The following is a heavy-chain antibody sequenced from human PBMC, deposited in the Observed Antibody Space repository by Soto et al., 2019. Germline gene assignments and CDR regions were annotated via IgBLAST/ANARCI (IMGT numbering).Heavy chain of an antibody. V-gene: IGHV3-30*18. CDR3: AKISRVVVIRGGYFDY. Sequence: AGGSLRLSCAASGFTFSSYGMHWVRQAPGKGLEWVAVISYDGSNKYYADSVKGRFTISRDNSKNTLYLQMNSLRAEDTAVYYCAKISRVVVIRGGYFDYWGQGTLVTVSS. CDR1: GFTFSSYG. CDR2: ISYDGSNK. D-gene: IGHD3-22*01. J-gene: IGHJ4*02.